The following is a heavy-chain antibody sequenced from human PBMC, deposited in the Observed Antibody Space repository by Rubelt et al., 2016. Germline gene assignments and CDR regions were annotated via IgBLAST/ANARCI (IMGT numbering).Heavy chain of an antibody. D-gene: IGHD1-26*01. CDR2: IIPIFGTA. V-gene: IGHV1-69*01. J-gene: IGHJ4*02. CDR1: GCTFSRYA. CDR3: ARGSGSYNFDY. Sequence: QLQLVQSGAEVKKPGSSVKLSCKSSGCTFSRYAISWVRQAPGQGLEWMGGIIPIFGTAKYVQKFQGRVLITADESTSTAYMELSSLRCEDTAVYYCARGSGSYNFDYCGQGTLVTVSS.